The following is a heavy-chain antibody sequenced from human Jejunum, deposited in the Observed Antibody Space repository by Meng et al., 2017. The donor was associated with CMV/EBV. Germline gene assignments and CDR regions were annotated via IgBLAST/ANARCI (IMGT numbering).Heavy chain of an antibody. CDR3: TTWRTPGY. CDR1: GFPFGTVW. CDR2: IKYDGSEK. D-gene: IGHD3-22*01. V-gene: IGHV3-7*01. Sequence: ASGFPFGTVWRSWFRQAQGKGLGGVAHIKYDGSEKYYLDSGKGRFTISRDNTKNLVFLQMNSLRVEDTAVYYCTTWRTPGYWGQGTLVTVSS. J-gene: IGHJ4*02.